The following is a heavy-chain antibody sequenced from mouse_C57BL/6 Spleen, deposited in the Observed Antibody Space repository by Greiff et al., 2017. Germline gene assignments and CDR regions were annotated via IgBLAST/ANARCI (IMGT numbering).Heavy chain of an antibody. D-gene: IGHD2-3*01. J-gene: IGHJ4*01. V-gene: IGHV5-17*01. CDR1: GFTFSDYG. CDR3: ATPDGYYAMDY. Sequence: DVKLVESGGGLVKPGGSLKLSCAASGFTFSDYGMHWVRQAPEKGLEWVAYISSGSSTIYYADTVKGRFTISRDNAKNTLFLQMTSLRSEDTAMYYCATPDGYYAMDYWGQGTSVTVSS. CDR2: ISSGSSTI.